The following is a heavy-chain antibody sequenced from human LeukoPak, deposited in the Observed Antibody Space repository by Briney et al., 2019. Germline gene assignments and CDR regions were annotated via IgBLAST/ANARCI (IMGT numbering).Heavy chain of an antibody. Sequence: ASVKVSCKASGYTFTSYGISWVRQAPGQGLEWMGWISAYNGNTNYAQKLQGRVTMTTDTSTSTAYMELRSLRSDDTAVYYCARDRGITIFGVVIPDAFDIWGQGTMVTVSS. D-gene: IGHD3-3*01. CDR1: GYTFTSYG. CDR2: ISAYNGNT. J-gene: IGHJ3*02. V-gene: IGHV1-18*01. CDR3: ARDRGITIFGVVIPDAFDI.